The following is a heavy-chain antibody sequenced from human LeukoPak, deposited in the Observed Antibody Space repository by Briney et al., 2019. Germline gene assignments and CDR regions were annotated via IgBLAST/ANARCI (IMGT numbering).Heavy chain of an antibody. J-gene: IGHJ4*02. V-gene: IGHV3-48*01. CDR1: GFTFSDYS. CDR3: ARDYKYAFDN. D-gene: IGHD5-24*01. CDR2: IGIDSGNT. Sequence: GGSLRLSCAASGFTFSDYSMNWVRQAPGKGLEWISYIGIDSGNTNYADSVKGRFTISGDKAKNSLYLRMNSLRVEDTAVYYCARDYKYAFDNWGQGTLVTVS.